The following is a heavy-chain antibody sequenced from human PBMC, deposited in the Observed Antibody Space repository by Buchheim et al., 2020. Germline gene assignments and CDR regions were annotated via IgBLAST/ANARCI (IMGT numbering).Heavy chain of an antibody. D-gene: IGHD6-13*01. CDR1: GFTFSSYA. Sequence: EVQLLESGGGLVQPGGSLRLSCAASGFTFSSYAMSWVRQAPGKGLEWVSAISGSGGSTYYADSVKGRFTISRDNSKNTLYLQMNSLRAEDTAVYYCAKFPYPPKGQYSSSWYGSGGLDDYWGQGTL. CDR3: AKFPYPPKGQYSSSWYGSGGLDDY. V-gene: IGHV3-23*01. J-gene: IGHJ4*02. CDR2: ISGSGGST.